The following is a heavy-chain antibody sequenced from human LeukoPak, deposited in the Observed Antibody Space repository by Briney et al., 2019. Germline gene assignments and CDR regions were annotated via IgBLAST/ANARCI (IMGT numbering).Heavy chain of an antibody. CDR2: ISYDGSNK. Sequence: GGSLRLSCAASGFTFSSYAMHWVRQAPGKGLEWVAVISYDGSNKYYADSVKGRFTISRDNSKNTLYLQMNSLRAEDTAVYYCARDSSAAGVNWFDPWGQGTLVTVSS. V-gene: IGHV3-30*04. CDR3: ARDSSAAGVNWFDP. CDR1: GFTFSSYA. D-gene: IGHD6-13*01. J-gene: IGHJ5*02.